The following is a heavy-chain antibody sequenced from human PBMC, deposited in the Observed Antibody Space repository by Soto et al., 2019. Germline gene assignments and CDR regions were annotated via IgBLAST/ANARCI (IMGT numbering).Heavy chain of an antibody. CDR3: AKGSLMGFMQEVMVDAFDI. J-gene: IGHJ3*02. Sequence: GGSLRLSCAASGFTFDDYAMHWVRQAPGKGLEWVSGISWNSGSIGYADSVKGRFTISRDNAKNSLYLQMNSLRAEDTALYYCAKGSLMGFMQEVMVDAFDIWGQGTMVTVSS. CDR2: ISWNSGSI. V-gene: IGHV3-9*01. CDR1: GFTFDDYA. D-gene: IGHD3-10*01.